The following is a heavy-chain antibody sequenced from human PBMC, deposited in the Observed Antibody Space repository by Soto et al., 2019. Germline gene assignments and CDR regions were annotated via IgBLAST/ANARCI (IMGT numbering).Heavy chain of an antibody. D-gene: IGHD3-9*01. CDR2: ISYDGSNK. Sequence: QVQLVESGGGVVQPGRSLRLSCAASGFTFSSYAMHWVRQAPGKGLEWVAVISYDGSNKYYADSVKGRFTISRDNSKNTLYLQMNSLRAEDTAVYYCARDLDSYFDYWGQGTLVTVSS. V-gene: IGHV3-30-3*01. CDR1: GFTFSSYA. CDR3: ARDLDSYFDY. J-gene: IGHJ4*02.